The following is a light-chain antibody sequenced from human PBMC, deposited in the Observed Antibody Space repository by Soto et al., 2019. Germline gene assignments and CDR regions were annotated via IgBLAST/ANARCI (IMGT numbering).Light chain of an antibody. CDR2: DVS. CDR1: SSDVGGYNY. Sequence: QPASVSGSPGQSITISCTGTSSDVGGYNYVSWYQQHPGKAPKLMIYDVSNRPSGVSNRFSGSKSGNTASLTISGLQAEDEADYYCSSYTSSSTFVVFGGGTKLTVL. V-gene: IGLV2-14*01. J-gene: IGLJ2*01. CDR3: SSYTSSSTFVV.